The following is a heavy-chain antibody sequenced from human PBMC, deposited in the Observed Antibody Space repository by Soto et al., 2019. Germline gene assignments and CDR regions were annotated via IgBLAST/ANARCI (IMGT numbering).Heavy chain of an antibody. Sequence: PGGSLRLSCAASGFIFENFGMSCVRQAPGKWLEWISSISVSGFKKYYADSVKGRFTISRDNSKSTVYLELNNLSAEETAVYHCAKNQGVELVPLATVDWFDPWGQGSVVTVSS. CDR1: GFIFENFG. V-gene: IGHV3-23*01. D-gene: IGHD1-26*01. CDR2: ISVSGFKK. CDR3: AKNQGVELVPLATVDWFDP. J-gene: IGHJ5*02.